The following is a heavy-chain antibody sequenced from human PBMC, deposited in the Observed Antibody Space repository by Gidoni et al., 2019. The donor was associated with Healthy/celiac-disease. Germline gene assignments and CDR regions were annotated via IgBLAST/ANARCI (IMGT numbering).Heavy chain of an antibody. V-gene: IGHV3-48*03. Sequence: EVQLVESGGGLVQPGGSLRLSCAASGFTFRSYEMHWVRRAPGKGLEWVSYISSSGSTIYYADSVKGRFTISRDNAKNSLYLQMNSLRAEDTAVYYCASDFTYCSSTSCYSYWGQGTLVTVSS. J-gene: IGHJ4*02. CDR1: GFTFRSYE. D-gene: IGHD2-2*02. CDR2: ISSSGSTI. CDR3: ASDFTYCSSTSCYSY.